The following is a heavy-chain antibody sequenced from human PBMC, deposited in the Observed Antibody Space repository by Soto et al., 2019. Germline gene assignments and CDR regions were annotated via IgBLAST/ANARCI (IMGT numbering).Heavy chain of an antibody. J-gene: IGHJ6*02. CDR3: ARRNKVVVANRYYYYGMDV. Sequence: GASVKVSCKASGGTFSSYAISWVRQAPGQGLEWMGGIIPIFGTANYAQKFQGQVTISADKTISTAYLQWSSLKASDTAMYYCARRNKVVVANRYYYYGMDVWGQGTTVTVSS. D-gene: IGHD5-12*01. V-gene: IGHV1-69*06. CDR2: IIPIFGTA. CDR1: GGTFSSYA.